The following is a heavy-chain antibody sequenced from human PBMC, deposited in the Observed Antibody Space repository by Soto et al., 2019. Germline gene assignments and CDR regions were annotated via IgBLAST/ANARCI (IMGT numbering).Heavy chain of an antibody. J-gene: IGHJ4*02. D-gene: IGHD4-17*01. CDR1: GGSVSRDNW. CDR2: IHHSGST. CDR3: AENGAYDLDS. V-gene: IGHV4-4*02. Sequence: QVQLQESGPGLVKPSGTLSLTCDVSGGSVSRDNWWSWVRQPPGKGLEWIGEIHHSGSTNYSPSPKSRVTISIDKSKNQFSLKLTSVTAADTAVYYCAENGAYDLDSWGQGTLVTVSS.